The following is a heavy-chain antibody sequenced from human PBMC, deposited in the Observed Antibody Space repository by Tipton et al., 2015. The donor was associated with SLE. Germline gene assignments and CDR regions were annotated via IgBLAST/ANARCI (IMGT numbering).Heavy chain of an antibody. CDR1: DGSINSYY. J-gene: IGHJ5*02. V-gene: IGHV4-4*07. D-gene: IGHD6-6*01. Sequence: TLSLTCTVSDGSINSYYWNWIRQPAGKGLEWIGRIYISGGGSINYNPSLKSRVTISVDMSKNQVSLKLSSVTAADTALYYCARGGASSKWLDPWGQGTLVTVSS. CDR3: ARGGASSKWLDP. CDR2: IYISGGGSI.